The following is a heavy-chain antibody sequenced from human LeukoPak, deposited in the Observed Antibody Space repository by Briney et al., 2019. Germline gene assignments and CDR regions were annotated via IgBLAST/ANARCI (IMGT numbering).Heavy chain of an antibody. V-gene: IGHV4-34*01. Sequence: PSETLSLTCAVYGGSFSGYYWSWIRQPPGKGLEWIGEINHSGSTNYNPSLKSRVTISVDTSKNQFSLKLSSVTAADTAVYYCARHKDYYYSYMDVWGKGTTVTISS. CDR2: INHSGST. CDR1: GGSFSGYY. J-gene: IGHJ6*03. CDR3: ARHKDYYYSYMDV.